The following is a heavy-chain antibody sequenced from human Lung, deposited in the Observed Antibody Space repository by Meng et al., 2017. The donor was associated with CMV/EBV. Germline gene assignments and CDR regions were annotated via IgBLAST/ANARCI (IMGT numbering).Heavy chain of an antibody. J-gene: IGHJ4*02. V-gene: IGHV4-4*02. Sequence: QAQLQEAGPGLVKPSGTLSLTCGVSGDSISSNIRWTWVRQPPGKGLEWIGDIDDSGSTNYNPSLNRRISISLDKSKNHFPLKVNSVTAADTAVYYCARGKQDAWELLAYWGQGALVTVSS. CDR3: ARGKQDAWELLAY. D-gene: IGHD1-26*01. CDR1: GDSISSNIR. CDR2: IDDSGST.